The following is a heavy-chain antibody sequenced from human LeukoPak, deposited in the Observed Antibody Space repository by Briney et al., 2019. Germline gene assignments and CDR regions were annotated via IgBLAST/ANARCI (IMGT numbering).Heavy chain of an antibody. J-gene: IGHJ4*02. Sequence: GGSLRLSCAASGFTFSSYAMSWVRQAPGKGLEWVSAISGSGGSTYYADSVKGRFTISRDNSKNTLYLQMNGLRAEDTAVYYCAKDGLTYYDFWSGYYYFDYWGQGTLVTVSS. CDR1: GFTFSSYA. D-gene: IGHD3-3*01. V-gene: IGHV3-23*01. CDR3: AKDGLTYYDFWSGYYYFDY. CDR2: ISGSGGST.